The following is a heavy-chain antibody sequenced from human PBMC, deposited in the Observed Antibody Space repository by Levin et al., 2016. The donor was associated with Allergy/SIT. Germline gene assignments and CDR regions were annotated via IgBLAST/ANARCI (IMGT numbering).Heavy chain of an antibody. CDR3: ARGFSSWYQQLGY. J-gene: IGHJ4*02. CDR1: GYTFTSYA. CDR2: INAGNGNT. D-gene: IGHD6-13*01. Sequence: ASVKVSCKASGYTFTSYAMHWVRQAPGQRLEWMGWINAGNGNTKYSQKFQGRVTITRDTSASTAYMELSSLRSEDTAVYYCARGFSSWYQQLGYWGQGTLVTVSS. V-gene: IGHV1-3*01.